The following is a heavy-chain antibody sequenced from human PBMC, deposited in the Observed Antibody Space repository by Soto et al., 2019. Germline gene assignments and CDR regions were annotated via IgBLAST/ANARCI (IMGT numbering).Heavy chain of an antibody. Sequence: ASVKVSCKASGYTFTSYGISWVRQAPGHGPEWMGWISAYNGNTNYAQKLQGRVTMTTDTSTSTAYMELRSMKSDDTAVYYCARDMVVVPAAIDYYYYYGMDVCGKGTTVPLSS. CDR3: ARDMVVVPAAIDYYYYYGMDV. CDR2: ISAYNGNT. J-gene: IGHJ6*04. V-gene: IGHV1-18*04. D-gene: IGHD2-2*02. CDR1: GYTFTSYG.